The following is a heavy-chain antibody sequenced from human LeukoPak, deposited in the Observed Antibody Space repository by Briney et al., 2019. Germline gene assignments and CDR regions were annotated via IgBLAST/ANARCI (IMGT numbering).Heavy chain of an antibody. CDR2: INAGNGNT. V-gene: IGHV1-3*01. J-gene: IGHJ4*02. CDR3: ARDGVVVAATRFDY. D-gene: IGHD2-15*01. CDR1: GYTFTSYA. Sequence: ASVKVSCKASGYTFTSYAMHWVRQAPGQRLEWMGWINAGNGNTKYSQKFQGRVTITRDTSASTAYMELRSLRSDDTAVYYCARDGVVVAATRFDYWGQGTLVTVSS.